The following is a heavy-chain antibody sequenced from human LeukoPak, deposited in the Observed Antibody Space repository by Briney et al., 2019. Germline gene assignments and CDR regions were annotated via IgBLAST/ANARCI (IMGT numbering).Heavy chain of an antibody. J-gene: IGHJ4*02. CDR3: ARTTAMVTIFDY. CDR2: INAGNGNT. D-gene: IGHD5-18*01. Sequence: ASVKVSCKASGYTFTSYAMHWVRQAPGQRLEWMGWINAGNGNTKYSQKFQGRVTITRDTSASTAYMGLSSLRSEDTAVYYCARTTAMVTIFDYWGQGTLVTVSS. CDR1: GYTFTSYA. V-gene: IGHV1-3*01.